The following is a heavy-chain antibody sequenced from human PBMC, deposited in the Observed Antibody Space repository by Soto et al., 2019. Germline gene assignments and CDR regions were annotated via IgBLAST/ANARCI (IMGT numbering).Heavy chain of an antibody. CDR1: GGTFSSYT. Sequence: SVKVSCKASGGTFSSYTITWVRQAPGQGLEWMGGITPMFGTPNYAQKFQGRVTITADESTSTAYMELSSLRSEDTAMYYCARDGTLYDSSAYYYLYWGQGTLVTVSS. CDR3: ARDGTLYDSSAYYYLY. V-gene: IGHV1-69*13. D-gene: IGHD3-22*01. J-gene: IGHJ4*02. CDR2: ITPMFGTP.